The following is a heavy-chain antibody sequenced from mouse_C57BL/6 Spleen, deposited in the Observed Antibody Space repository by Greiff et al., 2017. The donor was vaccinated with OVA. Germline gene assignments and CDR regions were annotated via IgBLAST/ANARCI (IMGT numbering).Heavy chain of an antibody. CDR2: IYPGDGDT. J-gene: IGHJ1*03. CDR1: GYAFSSSW. V-gene: IGHV1-82*01. Sequence: VQLQESGPELVKPGASVKISCKASGYAFSSSWMNWVKQRPGKGLEWIGRIYPGDGDTNYNGKFKGKATLTADKSSSTAYMQLSSLTSEDSAVYFCARSPYYSNFYWYFDVWGTGTTVTVSS. D-gene: IGHD2-5*01. CDR3: ARSPYYSNFYWYFDV.